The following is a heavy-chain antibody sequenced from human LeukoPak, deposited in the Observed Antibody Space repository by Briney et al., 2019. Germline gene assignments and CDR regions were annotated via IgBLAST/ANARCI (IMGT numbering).Heavy chain of an antibody. J-gene: IGHJ4*02. V-gene: IGHV3-30*02. CDR3: AKDRGYDSSGYYLDY. CDR2: IRYDGSNK. CDR1: GFTFSSYG. D-gene: IGHD3-22*01. Sequence: GGSLTLSCAASGFTFSSYGMHWVRQAQGKGLEWVAFIRYDGSNKYYADSVKGRFTISRDNSKNTLYLQMNSLRAEDTAVYYCAKDRGYDSSGYYLDYWGQGTLVTVSS.